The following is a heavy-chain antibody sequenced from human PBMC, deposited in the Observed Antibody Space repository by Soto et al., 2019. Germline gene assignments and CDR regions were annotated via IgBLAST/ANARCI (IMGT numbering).Heavy chain of an antibody. Sequence: PSETLSLTCTVSGGSISSYYWSWIRQPPGKGLEWIGYIYYSGSTNYNPSLKSRVTISVDTSKNQFSLKLSSVTAADTAVYYCARRGPDFWSGYYMMVAFDIWGQGTMVTVS. D-gene: IGHD3-3*01. CDR2: IYYSGST. J-gene: IGHJ3*02. CDR1: GGSISSYY. CDR3: ARRGPDFWSGYYMMVAFDI. V-gene: IGHV4-59*01.